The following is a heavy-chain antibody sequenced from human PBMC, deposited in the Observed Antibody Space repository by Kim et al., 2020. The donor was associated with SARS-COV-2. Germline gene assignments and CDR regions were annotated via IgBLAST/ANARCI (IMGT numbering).Heavy chain of an antibody. J-gene: IGHJ4*01. V-gene: IGHV3-30*03. D-gene: IGHD6-19*01. CDR3: AREGHSSGRAGTFD. CDR1: GFTFGSAH. Sequence: GGSLRLSCADSGFTFGSAHMHWVRQAPGKGLEWVALISDDESNKDYVDSVKGRFTVSRDNSQNTLFLQIDILRAEDTAVYYCAREGHSSGRAGTFD. CDR2: ISDDESNK.